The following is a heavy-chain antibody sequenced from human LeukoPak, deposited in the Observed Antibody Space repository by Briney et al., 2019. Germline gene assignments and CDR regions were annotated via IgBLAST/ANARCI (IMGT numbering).Heavy chain of an antibody. D-gene: IGHD5-18*01. CDR1: AFTFSSYG. CDR2: IQYDRTNE. V-gene: IGHV3-30*02. CDR3: AKDPRDHSYGWSWRYFDY. Sequence: GGSLRLSCAASAFTFSSYGMHWVRQAPGKGLEWVAYIQYDRTNEQYAHSVRGRFRISRDNSNNILYLQMNSLRAEDTAVYYCAKDPRDHSYGWSWRYFDYWGQGTLVTVSS. J-gene: IGHJ4*02.